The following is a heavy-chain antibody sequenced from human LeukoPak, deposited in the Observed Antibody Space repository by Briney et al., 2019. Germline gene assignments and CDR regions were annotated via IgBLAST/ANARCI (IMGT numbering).Heavy chain of an antibody. Sequence: GRSLRLSCAASGFTFDDYAMHWVRQAPGKGLEWVSGISWNSGSIGYADSVKGRFTISRDNAKNSLYLQMNSLRAEDTALYYCAKDSDLGVGATANAFDIWGQGTMVTVSS. J-gene: IGHJ3*02. V-gene: IGHV3-9*01. CDR1: GFTFDDYA. CDR3: AKDSDLGVGATANAFDI. CDR2: ISWNSGSI. D-gene: IGHD1-26*01.